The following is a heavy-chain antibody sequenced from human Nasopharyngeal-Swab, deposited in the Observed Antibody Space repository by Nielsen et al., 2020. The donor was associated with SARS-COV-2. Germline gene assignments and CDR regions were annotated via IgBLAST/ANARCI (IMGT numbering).Heavy chain of an antibody. Sequence: SGPTLVKPTQTLTLTCTFSGFSLSTSGMCVSWIRQPPGKALEWLALIDWDDDKYYSTSLKTRLTISKDTSKNQVVLTMTNMDPVDTATYYCARISYDILTGYYVGFDYWGQGTLVTVPS. CDR2: IDWDDDK. CDR3: ARISYDILTGYYVGFDY. D-gene: IGHD3-9*01. CDR1: GFSLSTSGMC. J-gene: IGHJ4*02. V-gene: IGHV2-70*01.